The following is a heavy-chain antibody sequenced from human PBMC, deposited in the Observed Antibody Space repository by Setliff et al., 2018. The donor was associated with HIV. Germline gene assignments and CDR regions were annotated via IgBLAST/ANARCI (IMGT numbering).Heavy chain of an antibody. V-gene: IGHV4-59*01. D-gene: IGHD6-19*01. CDR1: GGSISSYY. Sequence: SETLSLTCTVSGGSISSYYWSWIRQPPGKGLEWIGYIYYSGSTNYNPSLKSRVTISVDTSKNQSSLKLSSVTAADTAVYYCARGYPGIAVAGLSYYYYYYMDVWGKGTTVTVS. CDR3: ARGYPGIAVAGLSYYYYYYMDV. CDR2: IYYSGST. J-gene: IGHJ6*03.